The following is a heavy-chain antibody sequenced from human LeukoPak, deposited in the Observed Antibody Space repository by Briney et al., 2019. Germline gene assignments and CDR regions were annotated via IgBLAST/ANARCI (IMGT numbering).Heavy chain of an antibody. CDR1: GFTFSVYS. D-gene: IGHD3-9*01. J-gene: IGHJ6*03. CDR2: ISGSDGTT. V-gene: IGHV3-23*01. CDR3: SKNGRYDILTGRYYNYYMDV. Sequence: QTGGSLRLSCAASGFTFSVYSMSWVRQAPGKGLEWVSTISGSDGTTYYADSVKGRFTISRDNSKNTLYLQMSSLRAEDTAVYYCSKNGRYDILTGRYYNYYMDVWGKGTTVTVSS.